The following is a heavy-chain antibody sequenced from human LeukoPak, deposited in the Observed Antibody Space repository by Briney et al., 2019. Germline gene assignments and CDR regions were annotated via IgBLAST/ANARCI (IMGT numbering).Heavy chain of an antibody. CDR3: ARLGYDSSGYLYYFDY. Sequence: SETLSLTCAVYGGSFSGYYWSWIRQPPGKGLEWIGEINHSGSTNYNPSLKSRVTISVDTSKNQFSLKLSSVTAADTAVYYCARLGYDSSGYLYYFDYWGQGTLVTVSS. J-gene: IGHJ4*02. CDR2: INHSGST. V-gene: IGHV4-34*01. CDR1: GGSFSGYY. D-gene: IGHD3-22*01.